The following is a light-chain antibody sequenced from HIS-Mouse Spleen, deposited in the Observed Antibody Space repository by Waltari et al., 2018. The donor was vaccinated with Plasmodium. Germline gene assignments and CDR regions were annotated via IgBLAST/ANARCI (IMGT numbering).Light chain of an antibody. CDR3: QVWDSSSDHWV. J-gene: IGLJ3*02. Sequence: SYELTQPPSVSVSPGQTASITCSGDKLGYKYACWYQQKPGQSPVLVIYQDSKRPSGIPERFSGSNSGNTATLTISGTQAMDEADYYCQVWDSSSDHWVFGGGTKLTVL. CDR1: KLGYKY. V-gene: IGLV3-1*01. CDR2: QDS.